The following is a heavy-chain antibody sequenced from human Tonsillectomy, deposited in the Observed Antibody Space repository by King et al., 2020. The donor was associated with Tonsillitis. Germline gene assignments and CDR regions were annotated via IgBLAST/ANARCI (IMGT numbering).Heavy chain of an antibody. CDR1: GFTFSDHY. V-gene: IGHV3-72*01. CDR3: GREAAAGPLDY. Sequence: VQLVESVGGLVQPGGSLRLSCAASGFTFSDHYMDWVRQAPGKGLEWVGRSRNKANNFITKYAAPVEGRFTISRDVSNNSVYLQMTSLKSEDTAVYYCGREAAAGPLDYWGQGVLVTVSS. J-gene: IGHJ4*02. D-gene: IGHD6-13*01. CDR2: SRNKANNFIT.